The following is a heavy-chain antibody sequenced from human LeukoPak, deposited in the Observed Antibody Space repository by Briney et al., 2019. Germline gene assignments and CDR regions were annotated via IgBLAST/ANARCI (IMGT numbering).Heavy chain of an antibody. CDR1: GYTLNEKS. D-gene: IGHD2-15*01. V-gene: IGHV1-24*01. J-gene: IGHJ6*03. CDR3: ATASFCSGTHCFYYYMDV. Sequence: ASVKVSCKVSGYTLNEKSMHWVRRAPGTGLEWLGGFDPEDGETIYAEKFQDRITMTDDPSTDTAYMELSSLRSEDTAVYYCATASFCSGTHCFYYYMDVWGKGTPVTVSS. CDR2: FDPEDGET.